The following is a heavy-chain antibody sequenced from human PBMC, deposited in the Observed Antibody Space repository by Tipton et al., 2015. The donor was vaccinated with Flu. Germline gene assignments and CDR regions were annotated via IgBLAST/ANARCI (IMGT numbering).Heavy chain of an antibody. J-gene: IGHJ4*02. CDR3: AGSSSSGY. V-gene: IGHV3-74*01. Sequence: SLRLSCAASGFTFSSYWMHWVRQAPGKGLVWVSGISNDGSRTNYADSVKGRFTISRDNAKNTLYLQMNSLRDEDTAVYYCAGSSSSGYWGQGTLVTVSS. CDR1: GFTFSSYW. D-gene: IGHD6-6*01. CDR2: ISNDGSRT.